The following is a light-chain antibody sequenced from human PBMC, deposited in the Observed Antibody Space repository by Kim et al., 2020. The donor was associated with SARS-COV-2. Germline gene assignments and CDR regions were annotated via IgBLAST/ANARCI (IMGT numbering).Light chain of an antibody. CDR1: QTCGTN. Sequence: YPGERATLACRASQTCGTNLAWYQQKPGQAPRLLIYRTSTRATGVPARFSGSGSGTEFTLTISNLQSDDFATYYCQQYNNWPLPCTFGQGTKLEI. J-gene: IGKJ2*02. CDR2: RTS. CDR3: QQYNNWPLPCT. V-gene: IGKV3-15*01.